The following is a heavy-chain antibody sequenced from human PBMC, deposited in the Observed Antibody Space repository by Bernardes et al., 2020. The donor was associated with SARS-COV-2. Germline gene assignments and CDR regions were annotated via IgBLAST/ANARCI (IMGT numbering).Heavy chain of an antibody. J-gene: IGHJ4*02. CDR2: ISSSSSYI. CDR1: GFTFSSYS. Sequence: GGSLRLSCAASGFTFSSYSMNWVRQAPGKGLEWVSSISSSSSYIYYADSVKGRFTISRDNAKNSLYLQMNSLRAEDTAVYYCASPRGYSYGPFDYWGQGTLVTVSS. D-gene: IGHD5-18*01. V-gene: IGHV3-21*01. CDR3: ASPRGYSYGPFDY.